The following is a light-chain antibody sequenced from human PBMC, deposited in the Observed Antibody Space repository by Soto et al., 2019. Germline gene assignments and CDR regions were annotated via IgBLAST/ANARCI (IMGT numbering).Light chain of an antibody. CDR2: GAS. V-gene: IGKV3-15*01. Sequence: EIVMTQSPATLSVSPGERATLSCRASQSVSSNLAWYQQKPGQAPRLLIYGASTRATGIPARFSGSGSGTEFTLTISSLPSEDFAVYFCQQYTNWWTFGQGTKVEIK. CDR1: QSVSSN. CDR3: QQYTNWWT. J-gene: IGKJ1*01.